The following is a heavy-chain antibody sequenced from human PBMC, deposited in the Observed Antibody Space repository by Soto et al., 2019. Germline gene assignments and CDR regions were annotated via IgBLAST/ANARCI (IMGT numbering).Heavy chain of an antibody. Sequence: PGESLKISCKLSGYSFTDYWIAWVRQMPGKGLEWMGIIYPADSDTRYGPSFQGQVTISADKSISTAYLQWSSLKASDTAMYYCARNRNGPVSMAGTIDYWGQGTLVTVSS. J-gene: IGHJ4*02. CDR3: ARNRNGPVSMAGTIDY. V-gene: IGHV5-51*01. CDR1: GYSFTDYW. D-gene: IGHD6-19*01. CDR2: IYPADSDT.